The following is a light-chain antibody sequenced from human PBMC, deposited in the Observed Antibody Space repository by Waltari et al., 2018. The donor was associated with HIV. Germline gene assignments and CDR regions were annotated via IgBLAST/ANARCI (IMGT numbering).Light chain of an antibody. CDR2: RNN. CDR3: VAWDDSARGVV. J-gene: IGLJ2*01. Sequence: SVLTQPPSASGTPGQRVIISCSGSTSNLGNHYVFWYQHLPGTAPKLLIHRNNQRPSGVPDRFSGSTSGTSASLAISGLRSEDEADYYCVAWDDSARGVVFGGGTKVAVL. V-gene: IGLV1-47*01. CDR1: TSNLGNHY.